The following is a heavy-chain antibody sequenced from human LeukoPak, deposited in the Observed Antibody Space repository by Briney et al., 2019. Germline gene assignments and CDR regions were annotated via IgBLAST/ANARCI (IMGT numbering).Heavy chain of an antibody. V-gene: IGHV3-49*03. Sequence: PGRSLRLSCTASGFTFGDYAMSWFRQAPGKGLEWVGFIRSKAYGGTTEYAASVKGRFTISRDDSKSIAYLQMYSLKTEDTAVYYCTRPYYGSGSYYDYFDYWGQGTLVTVSS. CDR1: GFTFGDYA. D-gene: IGHD3-10*01. CDR2: IRSKAYGGTT. J-gene: IGHJ4*02. CDR3: TRPYYGSGSYYDYFDY.